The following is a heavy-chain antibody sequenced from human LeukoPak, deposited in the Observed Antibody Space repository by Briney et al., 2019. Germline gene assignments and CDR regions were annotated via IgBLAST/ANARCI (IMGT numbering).Heavy chain of an antibody. Sequence: ASVKVSCKASGYTFTSYGISWVRQAPGQGLEWMGWISAYNGNTNYAQKLQGRVTMTTDTSTSTAYMELGSLRSDDTAVYYCARDKDDILTGYYSSADYWGQGTLVTVSS. CDR2: ISAYNGNT. CDR1: GYTFTSYG. D-gene: IGHD3-9*01. CDR3: ARDKDDILTGYYSSADY. V-gene: IGHV1-18*01. J-gene: IGHJ4*02.